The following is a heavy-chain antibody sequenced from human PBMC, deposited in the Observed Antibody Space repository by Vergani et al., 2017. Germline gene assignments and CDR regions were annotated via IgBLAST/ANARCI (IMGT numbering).Heavy chain of an antibody. D-gene: IGHD2-21*01. CDR2: VSHSGDT. Sequence: QVNLQESGPGLVKPSETLSLTCAVSGDSISSGNNWGWIRQPPGKGLEWISSVSHSGDTYFNPSLKGRVSISMDTSKNYFFLTLSSVTAADTAMYYCAKARDPNCKGGNCYSYYYGLDLWGQGTTVTVSS. V-gene: IGHV4-38-2*01. CDR3: AKARDPNCKGGNCYSYYYGLDL. J-gene: IGHJ6*02. CDR1: GDSISSGNN.